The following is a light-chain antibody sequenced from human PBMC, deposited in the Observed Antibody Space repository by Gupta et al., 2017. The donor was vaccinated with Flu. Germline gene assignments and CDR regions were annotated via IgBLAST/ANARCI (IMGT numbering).Light chain of an antibody. CDR3: TAWDDSLSGRV. Sequence: QSVLTQPPSASGTPGQRVTISCSGSSSNIGSHYVHWYQQLPGTAPKLLIYKNNQRPSGVPDRFSGSKSGTSASLAISGLRSEDEADYYCTAWDDSLSGRVFGGGTKLTVL. CDR1: SSNIGSHY. V-gene: IGLV1-47*01. J-gene: IGLJ2*01. CDR2: KNN.